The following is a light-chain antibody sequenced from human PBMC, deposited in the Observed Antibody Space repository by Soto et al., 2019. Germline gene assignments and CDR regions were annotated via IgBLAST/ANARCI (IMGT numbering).Light chain of an antibody. CDR1: QGISNY. V-gene: IGKV1-27*01. CDR3: QKYNSAPLGPLT. Sequence: DIQMTQSPSSLSASVGDRVTITCRASQGISNYLAWYQQKPGKVPKLLIYAASTLQSGVPSRFSGSGSGTDFTLTISSLQPEDVATYYCQKYNSAPLGPLTFGGGTKVEIK. CDR2: AAS. J-gene: IGKJ4*01.